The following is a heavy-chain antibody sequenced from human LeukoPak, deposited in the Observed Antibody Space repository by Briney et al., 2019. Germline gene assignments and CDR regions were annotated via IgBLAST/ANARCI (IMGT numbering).Heavy chain of an antibody. CDR2: ISYSGST. D-gene: IGHD3-10*01. J-gene: IGHJ4*02. CDR3: AGAPDYYGSPYYFDY. V-gene: IGHV4-59*01. CDR1: GGSISSYH. Sequence: SETLSLTCTVSGGSISSYHWNWIRQPPGKGLEWIGYISYSGSTNYNPSLKSRVTISADTSKNQFSLKLSSVTAADTAFYYCAGAPDYYGSPYYFDYWGQGTLVTVSS.